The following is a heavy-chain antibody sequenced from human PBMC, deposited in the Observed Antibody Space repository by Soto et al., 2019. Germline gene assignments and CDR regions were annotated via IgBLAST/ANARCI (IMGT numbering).Heavy chain of an antibody. CDR1: GGTFSSYA. CDR3: ARGEYDILTGYFYYYGMDV. CDR2: IIPIFGTA. Sequence: ASVKVSCKASGGTFSSYAISWVRQAPGQGLEWMGGIIPIFGTANYAQKFQGRVTITADESTSTAYMELSSLRSEDTAVYYCARGEYDILTGYFYYYGMDVWGQGTTVTVSS. V-gene: IGHV1-69*13. D-gene: IGHD3-9*01. J-gene: IGHJ6*02.